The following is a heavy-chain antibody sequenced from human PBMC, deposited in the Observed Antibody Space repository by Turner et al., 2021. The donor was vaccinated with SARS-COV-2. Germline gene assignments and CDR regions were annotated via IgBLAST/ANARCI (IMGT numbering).Heavy chain of an antibody. D-gene: IGHD5-18*01. CDR1: GDSISSSRYY. J-gene: IGHJ6*02. CDR3: ARLVDTLDYYNGMDV. CDR2: IYDSVGT. Sequence: QLQLQESGPGLVKPSETLSLTCTVFGDSISSSRYYWGWIRQPPGKGMVGIGSIYDSVGTYYNPSLKSRVTISLDTSNNQFSLKLRSVTAADTAVYYCARLVDTLDYYNGMDVWGQGTTVTVFS. V-gene: IGHV4-39*01.